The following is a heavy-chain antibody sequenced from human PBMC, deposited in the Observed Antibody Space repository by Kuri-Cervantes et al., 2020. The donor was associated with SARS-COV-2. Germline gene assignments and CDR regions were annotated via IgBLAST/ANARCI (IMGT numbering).Heavy chain of an antibody. Sequence: ESLKISCTVSGGSISSHYWGWIRQPPGKGLEWIGSIYYSGSTYYNPSLKSRVTISVDTSKNQFSLKLSSVTAADTAVYYCARRAGSSITIFGVVYQGGWFDPWGQGTLVTVSS. CDR1: GGSISSHY. J-gene: IGHJ5*02. V-gene: IGHV4-39*01. CDR3: ARRAGSSITIFGVVYQGGWFDP. D-gene: IGHD3-3*01. CDR2: IYYSGST.